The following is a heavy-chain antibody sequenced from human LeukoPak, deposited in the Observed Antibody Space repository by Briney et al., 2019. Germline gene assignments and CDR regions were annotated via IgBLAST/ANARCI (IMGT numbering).Heavy chain of an antibody. J-gene: IGHJ4*02. CDR2: ISASGGST. Sequence: GGSLRLSCAASGFTFGSYGMSWVRQAPGKGLEWVSGISASGGSTYSGDPVKGRFTISGDNTKNTLYLQMNSLRAEDTAVYYCATSAGSSGWEAFDSWGQGALVTVSS. CDR1: GFTFGSYG. CDR3: ATSAGSSGWEAFDS. V-gene: IGHV3-23*01. D-gene: IGHD6-19*01.